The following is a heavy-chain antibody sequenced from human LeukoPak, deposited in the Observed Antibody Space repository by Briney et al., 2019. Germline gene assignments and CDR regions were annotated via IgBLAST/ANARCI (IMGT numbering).Heavy chain of an antibody. CDR1: GFTFSSYG. Sequence: GGSLRLSCSASGFTFSSYGIHWVRQAPGKGLEYVSTITSYGGSAYYADAVKGRFTISRDNSKNTLYLQMSSLRPEDTAVYYCVKVWQQSLVSGAFDIWGQGTLVTVSS. CDR2: ITSYGGSA. V-gene: IGHV3-64D*09. D-gene: IGHD6-19*01. J-gene: IGHJ3*02. CDR3: VKVWQQSLVSGAFDI.